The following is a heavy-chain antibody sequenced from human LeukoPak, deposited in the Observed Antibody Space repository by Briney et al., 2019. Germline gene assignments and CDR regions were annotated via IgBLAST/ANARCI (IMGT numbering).Heavy chain of an antibody. D-gene: IGHD5-18*01. V-gene: IGHV1-69*16. J-gene: IGHJ4*02. CDR1: GGTFGTFP. CDR2: IIPILGTT. CDR3: ARGSYSYVRRFDY. Sequence: SVKISCKASGGTFGTFPISWVRQAPGQGLDWVGGIIPILGTTNYAQKFQGRVTMTTDEPPTTVYMELSSLRSEDTAMYFCARGSYSYVRRFDYWGQGTLLTVSS.